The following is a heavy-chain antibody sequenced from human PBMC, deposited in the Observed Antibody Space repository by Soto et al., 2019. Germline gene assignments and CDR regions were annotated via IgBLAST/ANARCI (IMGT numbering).Heavy chain of an antibody. V-gene: IGHV4-31*03. J-gene: IGHJ4*02. D-gene: IGHD3-22*01. Sequence: SETLSLTCTVSGVSISSGGYYWNWIRQHPGKGLEWIGYIYYSGSMYYNPSLQSRVTISVDTSKNQFSLKLTSVTAADTAVYYCARDRRHYYDSNGYYVYIDNWGQGTLVTVSS. CDR2: IYYSGSM. CDR1: GVSISSGGYY. CDR3: ARDRRHYYDSNGYYVYIDN.